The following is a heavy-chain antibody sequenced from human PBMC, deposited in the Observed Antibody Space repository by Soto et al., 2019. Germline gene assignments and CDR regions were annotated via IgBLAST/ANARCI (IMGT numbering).Heavy chain of an antibody. CDR2: IWSDGTST. V-gene: IGHV3-33*01. J-gene: IGHJ4*01. D-gene: IGHD6-19*01. CDR1: GFIFRGYG. Sequence: QVQLVQSGGGVVQPGRSLRLSCVTSGFIFRGYGMHWVRQAPGKGLEWVAVIWSDGTSTYYADSVKGRFTISRDNSKNSVYMQMNNLRADDTAVYYCARGLISDWGFDYWGHGTMVTVSS. CDR3: ARGLISDWGFDY.